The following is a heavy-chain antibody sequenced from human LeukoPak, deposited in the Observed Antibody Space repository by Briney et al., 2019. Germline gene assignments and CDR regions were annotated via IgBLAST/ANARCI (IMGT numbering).Heavy chain of an antibody. V-gene: IGHV4-34*01. CDR2: INHSGST. CDR3: ARHRGARRAVAGLDY. Sequence: PSETLSLTCAVYGGSFSGYYWSWIRQPPGKGLEWIGEINHSGSTNYNPSLKSRVTISVDTSKNQFSLKLSSVTAADTAVYYCARHRGARRAVAGLDYWGQGTLVTVSS. D-gene: IGHD6-19*01. J-gene: IGHJ4*02. CDR1: GGSFSGYY.